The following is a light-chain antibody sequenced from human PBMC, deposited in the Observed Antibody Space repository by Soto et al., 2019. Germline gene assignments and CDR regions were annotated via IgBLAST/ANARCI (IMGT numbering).Light chain of an antibody. V-gene: IGKV4-1*01. CDR1: QSVLYSSNNKNY. CDR3: QQYYSTPLT. Sequence: DIVMTQSPDSLAVSLGERATINCKSSQSVLYSSNNKNYLTWYQQKPGQHPKLLIYWASTRESGVPDRFSGSGSGTDFTLPISSLQAEDVAVYYCQQYYSTPLTFGQGTRLEIK. CDR2: WAS. J-gene: IGKJ5*01.